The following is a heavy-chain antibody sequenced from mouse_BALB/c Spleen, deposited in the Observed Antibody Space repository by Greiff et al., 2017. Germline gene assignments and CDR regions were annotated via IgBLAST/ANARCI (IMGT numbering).Heavy chain of an antibody. V-gene: IGHV5-6-5*01. Sequence: EVQLVESGGGLVKPGGSLKLSCAASGFTFSSYAMSWVRQTPEKRLEWVASISSGGSTYYPDSVKGRFTISRDNARNILYLQMSSLRSEDTAMYYCARGGVTTVVDYWGQGTTLTVAS. D-gene: IGHD1-1*01. J-gene: IGHJ2*01. CDR2: ISSGGST. CDR1: GFTFSSYA. CDR3: ARGGVTTVVDY.